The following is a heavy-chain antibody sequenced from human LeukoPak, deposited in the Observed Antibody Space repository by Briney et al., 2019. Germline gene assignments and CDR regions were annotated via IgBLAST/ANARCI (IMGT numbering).Heavy chain of an antibody. CDR1: GGSISSYY. D-gene: IGHD6-19*01. V-gene: IGHV4-59*08. J-gene: IGHJ3*02. CDR3: ARSEYSSGWYSAFDI. CDR2: IYYSGST. Sequence: NPSETLSLTCTVSGGSISSYYWSWIRQPPGKGLEWIGYIYYSGSTNYNPSLKSRVTISVDTSKNQFSLKLSSVTAADTAVYYCARSEYSSGWYSAFDIWGQGTMVTVSS.